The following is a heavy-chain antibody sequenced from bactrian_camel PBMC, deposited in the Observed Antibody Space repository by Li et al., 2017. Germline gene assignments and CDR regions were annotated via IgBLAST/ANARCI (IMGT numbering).Heavy chain of an antibody. Sequence: HVQLVESGGGSVRTGGSLRLSCAASGYTADINCMGWFRQAPGKEREGVASIYIGDIGDIRGYNTEYADSVRDRFTISRENASNSVFLQMNSLKPEDTAMYYCATVRGQAGDAANCFKGWAAFNYFGQGTQVTVS. V-gene: IGHV3S63*01. J-gene: IGHJ4*01. CDR2: IYIGDIGDIRGYNT. D-gene: IGHD5*01. CDR1: GYTADINC. CDR3: ATVRGQAGDAANCFKGWAAFNY.